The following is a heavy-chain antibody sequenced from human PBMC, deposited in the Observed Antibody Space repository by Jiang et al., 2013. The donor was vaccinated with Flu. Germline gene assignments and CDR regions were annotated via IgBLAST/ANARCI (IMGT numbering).Heavy chain of an antibody. J-gene: IGHJ6*02. CDR3: ARGSQAADYYYGMDV. V-gene: IGHV1-69*01. CDR1: GDTFNNHA. CDR2: IIPIVGTA. D-gene: IGHD6-13*01. Sequence: EVKKPGSSVKVSCKASGDTFNNHAISWVRQAPGQGLEWMGGIIPIVGTAKYAQRFQGRLTISAHESTRTADIELSSLTSDDTAVYYCARGSQAADYYYGMDVWGQGTTVTVS.